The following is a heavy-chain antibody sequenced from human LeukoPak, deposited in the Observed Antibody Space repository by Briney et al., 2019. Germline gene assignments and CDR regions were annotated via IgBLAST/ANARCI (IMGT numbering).Heavy chain of an antibody. V-gene: IGHV4-34*01. CDR1: GGSFSGYY. D-gene: IGHD6-19*01. Sequence: SETLSLTCAVYGGSFSGYYWSWIRQPPGKGLEWIGEINHSGSTNYNPSLKSRVTISVDTSKNQFSLKLSSVTAPDTAVYYCARVGPVAGDYWGQGTLVTVSS. J-gene: IGHJ4*02. CDR3: ARVGPVAGDY. CDR2: INHSGST.